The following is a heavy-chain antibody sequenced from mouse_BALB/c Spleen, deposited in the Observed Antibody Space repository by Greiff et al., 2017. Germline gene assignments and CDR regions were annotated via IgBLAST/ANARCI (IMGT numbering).Heavy chain of an antibody. CDR2: ILPGSGST. D-gene: IGHD2-1*01. J-gene: IGHJ2*01. CDR1: GYTFSSYW. Sequence: QVQLQQSGAELMKPGASVKISCKATGYTFSSYWIEWVKQRPGHGLEWIGEILPGSGSTNYNEKFKGKATFTADTSSSTAYMQLSSLTSEDSAVYYCARDGNYDYFDYWGQGTTLTVSS. V-gene: IGHV1-9*01. CDR3: ARDGNYDYFDY.